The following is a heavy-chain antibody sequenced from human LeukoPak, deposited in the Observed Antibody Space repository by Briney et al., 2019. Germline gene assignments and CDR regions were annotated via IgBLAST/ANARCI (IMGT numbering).Heavy chain of an antibody. J-gene: IGHJ5*02. CDR3: ATGKAYYDSSGYYYGGNWFDP. V-gene: IGHV1-18*01. D-gene: IGHD3-22*01. CDR1: GYTFTSYG. CDR2: ISAYNGNT. Sequence: AASVKVSCKASGYTFTSYGISWVRQAPGQGLEWMGWISAYNGNTNYAQKLQGRVTMTEDTSTDTAYMELSSLRSEDTAVYYCATGKAYYDSSGYYYGGNWFDPWGQGTLVTVSS.